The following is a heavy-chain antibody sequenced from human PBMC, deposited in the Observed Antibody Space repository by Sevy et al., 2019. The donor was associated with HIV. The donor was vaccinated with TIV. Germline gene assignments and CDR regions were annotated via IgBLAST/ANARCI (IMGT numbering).Heavy chain of an antibody. V-gene: IGHV3-23*01. CDR3: VAEPPSGGHGNYHYGLDL. CDR2: ISGSGGST. Sequence: GGSLRLSCAASGFTFSSYAMSWVRQAPGKGLEWVSAISGSGGSTYYADSVKGRSTISRDNAKNTLYLQMSRLRHEDTAVYYCVAEPPSGGHGNYHYGLDLWGQGTTVTVSS. CDR1: GFTFSSYA. J-gene: IGHJ6*02. D-gene: IGHD3-16*01.